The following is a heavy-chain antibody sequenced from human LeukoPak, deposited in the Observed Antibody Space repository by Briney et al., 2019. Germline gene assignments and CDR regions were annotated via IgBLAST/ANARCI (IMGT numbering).Heavy chain of an antibody. V-gene: IGHV3-9*01. J-gene: IGHJ5*02. CDR2: ISWNSGSI. CDR1: GFTFDDYA. D-gene: IGHD3-10*01. CDR3: ASSLRLGITMVRGSVA. Sequence: PGRSLRLSCAASGFTFDDYAMHWVRQAPGKGLEWVSGISWNSGSIGYADSVKGRFTISRDNAKNSLYLQMNSLRAEDTAVYYCASSLRLGITMVRGSVAWGQGTLVTVSS.